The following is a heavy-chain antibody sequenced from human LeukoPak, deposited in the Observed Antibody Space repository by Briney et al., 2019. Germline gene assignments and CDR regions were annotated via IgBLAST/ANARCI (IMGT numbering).Heavy chain of an antibody. CDR3: AKALPTVSRYYHGMDV. CDR2: ISGSGATT. V-gene: IGHV3-23*01. CDR1: GFTFSSYA. J-gene: IGHJ6*04. D-gene: IGHD4-17*01. Sequence: PGASLRLSCAASGFTFSSYAMSWVRQAPGKGLEWVSTISGSGATTYYAASVKGRFTTSRDNSKNTLYLQMNSLRAEDTAVYYCAKALPTVSRYYHGMDVWGKGTTVTVSS.